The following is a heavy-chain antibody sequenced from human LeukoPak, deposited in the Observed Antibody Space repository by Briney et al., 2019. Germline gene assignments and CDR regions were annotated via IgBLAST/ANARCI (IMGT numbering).Heavy chain of an antibody. CDR3: ARERSSQGYFDF. CDR2: IYPGDSDT. Sequence: GESLKISCELSGYSFTTYWIGWVRQMPGKGLEWMGIIYPGDSDTKYSPSFQGQVTISADKYISTAYLQWSSLKASDTAMYYCARERSSQGYFDFWGQGTLVTVSS. V-gene: IGHV5-51*01. CDR1: GYSFTTYW. J-gene: IGHJ4*02. D-gene: IGHD6-6*01.